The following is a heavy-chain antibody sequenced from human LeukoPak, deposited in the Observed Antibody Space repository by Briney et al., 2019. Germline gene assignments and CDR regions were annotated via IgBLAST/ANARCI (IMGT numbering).Heavy chain of an antibody. CDR3: ARSGYDYYYYYYMDV. V-gene: IGHV4-39*01. D-gene: IGHD5-12*01. CDR1: GGSFSGYY. CDR2: IYYSGST. Sequence: SSETLSLTCAVYGGSFSGYYWGWIRQPPGKGLEWIGSIYYSGSTYYNPSLKSRVTISVDTSKNQFSLKLSSVTAADTAVYYCARSGYDYYYYYYMDVWGKGTTVTISS. J-gene: IGHJ6*03.